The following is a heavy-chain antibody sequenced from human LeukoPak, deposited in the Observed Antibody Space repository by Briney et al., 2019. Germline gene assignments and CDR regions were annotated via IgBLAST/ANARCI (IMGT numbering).Heavy chain of an antibody. J-gene: IGHJ4*02. CDR2: ISSSGNTI. V-gene: IGHV3-11*04. D-gene: IGHD3-3*01. CDR1: GFTFSDYY. Sequence: GGSLRLSCAASGFTFSDYYMSWIRQPPGKGLEWVSYISSSGNTIYYADSVKGRFTISRDNAKNSLYLHMNSLRAEDTAVYYCARFPKRVDFWFWVDYWGQGTLVTVSP. CDR3: ARFPKRVDFWFWVDY.